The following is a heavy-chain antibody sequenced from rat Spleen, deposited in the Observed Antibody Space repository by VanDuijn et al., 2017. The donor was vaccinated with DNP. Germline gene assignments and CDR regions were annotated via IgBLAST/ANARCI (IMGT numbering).Heavy chain of an antibody. CDR3: TTTQYYAGWFPFDY. Sequence: EVQLVESGGGLVQPGRSLKLSCVASGFTFNNYWMTWIRQAPGKGLEWVASITNTGGTTYYRDSVKGRFTVSRDTAKSTLYLQMDSLRSEDTATYYCTTTQYYAGWFPFDYWGQGVMVTVSS. V-gene: IGHV5-31*01. CDR2: ITNTGGTT. CDR1: GFTFNNYW. D-gene: IGHD1-12*02. J-gene: IGHJ2*01.